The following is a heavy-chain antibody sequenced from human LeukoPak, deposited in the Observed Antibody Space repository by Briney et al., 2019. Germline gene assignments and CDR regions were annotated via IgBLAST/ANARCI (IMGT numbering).Heavy chain of an antibody. D-gene: IGHD6-19*01. CDR2: IYDSGSN. J-gene: IGHJ4*02. V-gene: IGHV4-38-2*02. CDR1: GYSISSGYY. Sequence: SETLSLTCTVSGYSISSGYYWAWIRPPPGKGLEWIGIIYDSGSNYYNPSVKSRVTISVDTSKNQFYLKLSTVTDADTAVYYCARRRWLVPFDSWGQGTLVTVSS. CDR3: ARRRWLVPFDS.